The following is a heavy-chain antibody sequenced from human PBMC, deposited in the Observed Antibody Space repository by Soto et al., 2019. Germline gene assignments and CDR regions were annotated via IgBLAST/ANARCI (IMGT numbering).Heavy chain of an antibody. CDR3: AKRRDAFDD. CDR1: GFTFRSYT. J-gene: IGHJ4*02. V-gene: IGHV3-23*01. Sequence: GGSLRLSCAASGFTFRSYTMSWVRQAPGKGLEWVSGISGSGGSTYYADSVKGRFTISRDTSKNTLYLQMNSLRAEDTAVYYCAKRRDAFDDWGQGALVTVSS. CDR2: ISGSGGST.